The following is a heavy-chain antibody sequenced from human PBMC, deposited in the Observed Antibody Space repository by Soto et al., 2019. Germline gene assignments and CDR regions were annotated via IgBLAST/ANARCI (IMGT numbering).Heavy chain of an antibody. J-gene: IGHJ6*03. Sequence: HPGGSLRLSCAASGFTFSSSGMHWVRQAPGKGLEGVAVISYDGSNKYYADSVKGRFTISRDNSKNTLYLQMNSLRAEDTAVYYCPREVYYDFWSGYSAQTSDYYSYMDVWGKGTTVTVSS. CDR1: GFTFSSSG. D-gene: IGHD3-3*01. CDR2: ISYDGSNK. V-gene: IGHV3-30*03. CDR3: PREVYYDFWSGYSAQTSDYYSYMDV.